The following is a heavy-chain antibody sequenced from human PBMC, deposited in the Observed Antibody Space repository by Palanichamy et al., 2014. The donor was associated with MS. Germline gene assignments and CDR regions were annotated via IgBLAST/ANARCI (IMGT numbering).Heavy chain of an antibody. CDR3: AKRSGTMLQGDYMVYYYYYMDV. J-gene: IGHJ6*03. V-gene: IGHV3-30*18. CDR1: GLTLSNSG. D-gene: IGHD3-10*01. CDR2: ISYDGRKT. Sequence: QVQLVESGGGVVQPGRSLRLSCTVSGLTLSNSGMCWVRQAPGRGLEWVAVISYDGRKTEYGDSVKGRFTISRDNSENTLYLQMNSLRPEDTAVYYCAKRSGTMLQGDYMVYYYYYMDVWGKGTTVTVSS.